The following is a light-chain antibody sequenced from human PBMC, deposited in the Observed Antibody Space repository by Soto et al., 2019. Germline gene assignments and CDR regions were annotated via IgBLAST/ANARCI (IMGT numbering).Light chain of an antibody. CDR3: SSYTSRSTGVYV. CDR2: EVS. Sequence: ALTQPAAVSGSPGQSIAISWTGASSDVGGYNYVSWYQQHPGKAPKLMIYEVSNRPSGVSNRFSGSKSGNTASLTISGLQAEDEADYYCSSYTSRSTGVYVFGTGTKVTVL. J-gene: IGLJ1*01. V-gene: IGLV2-14*01. CDR1: SSDVGGYNY.